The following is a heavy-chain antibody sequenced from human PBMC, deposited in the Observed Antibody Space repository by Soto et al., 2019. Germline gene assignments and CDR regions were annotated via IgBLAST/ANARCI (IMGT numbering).Heavy chain of an antibody. CDR1: GFTFSSYA. J-gene: IGHJ4*02. Sequence: GGSLRLSCAASGFTFSSYAMHWVRQAPGKGLEWVAVISYDGSNKYYADSVKGRFTISRDNSKNTLYLQMNSLRAEATAVYYCARAPFRNYYDTSGYYLDFDYWGQGTLVTVSS. CDR3: ARAPFRNYYDTSGYYLDFDY. V-gene: IGHV3-30-3*01. D-gene: IGHD3-22*01. CDR2: ISYDGSNK.